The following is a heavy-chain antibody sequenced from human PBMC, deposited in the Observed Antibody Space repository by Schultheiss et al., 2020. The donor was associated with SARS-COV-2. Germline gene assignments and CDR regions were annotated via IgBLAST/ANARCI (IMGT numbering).Heavy chain of an antibody. D-gene: IGHD2/OR15-2a*01. CDR3: ARDNTYLGPMDV. Sequence: GGSLRLSCAASGFTFSSYAMSWVRQAPGKGLEWVSSISSSSSYIYYADSVKGRFTISRDNAKNSLYLQMNSLRAEDTAVYYCARDNTYLGPMDVWGQGTTVTVSS. V-gene: IGHV3-21*01. J-gene: IGHJ6*02. CDR2: ISSSSSYI. CDR1: GFTFSSYA.